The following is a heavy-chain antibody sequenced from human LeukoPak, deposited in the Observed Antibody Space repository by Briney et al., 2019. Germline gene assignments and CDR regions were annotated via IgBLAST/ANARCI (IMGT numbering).Heavy chain of an antibody. V-gene: IGHV4-4*02. Sequence: PSETLSLTCTVSGGSISSSNWWSWVRQPPGKGLEWIGEIYHSGSTNYNPSLKSRVTISVDKSKNQFSLKLSSVTAADTAVYYCARDHDYGSGSYYISWGQGTLVTVSS. J-gene: IGHJ4*02. CDR1: GGSISSSNW. CDR2: IYHSGST. D-gene: IGHD3-10*01. CDR3: ARDHDYGSGSYYIS.